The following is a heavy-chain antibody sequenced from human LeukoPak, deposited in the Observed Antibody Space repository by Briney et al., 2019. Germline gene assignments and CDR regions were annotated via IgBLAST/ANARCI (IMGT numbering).Heavy chain of an antibody. Sequence: GGSLRLSCAASGFTFSSYSMNWVRQAPGKGLEWVSAISGSGASTYYADSVKGRFTISRDNSKNTLYLQVNSLRAEDTAVYYCAKERDSSGYYTDYWGQGTLVTVSS. D-gene: IGHD3-22*01. V-gene: IGHV3-23*01. CDR3: AKERDSSGYYTDY. CDR1: GFTFSSYS. CDR2: ISGSGAST. J-gene: IGHJ4*02.